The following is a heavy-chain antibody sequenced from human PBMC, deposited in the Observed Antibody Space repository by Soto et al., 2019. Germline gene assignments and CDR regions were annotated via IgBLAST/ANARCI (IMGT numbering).Heavy chain of an antibody. V-gene: IGHV4-61*01. D-gene: IGHD4-4*01. Sequence: LSLTCTVSGGSVSSGSYYWSWIRQPPGKGLEWIGYIYYSGSTNYNPSLKSRVTISVDTSKNQFSLKLSSVTAADTAVYYCARDAPPRDAYNNARYFDYCRQASLVTVSS. CDR3: ARDAPPRDAYNNARYFDY. CDR2: IYYSGST. J-gene: IGHJ4*02. CDR1: GGSVSSGSYY.